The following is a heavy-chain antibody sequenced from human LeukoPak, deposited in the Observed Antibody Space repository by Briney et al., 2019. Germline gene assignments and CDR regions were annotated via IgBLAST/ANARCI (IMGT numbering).Heavy chain of an antibody. Sequence: HSGGSVRLSCAASGFTFSSYAMTWVRQAPGKGLEWVSSISGSGGSTYYADSVKGRFTISRDNSKNTLYLQMNSLRAEDTAVYYCATGGAVASDYWGQGTLVTVSS. CDR1: GFTFSSYA. V-gene: IGHV3-23*01. CDR2: ISGSGGST. J-gene: IGHJ4*02. D-gene: IGHD4-23*01. CDR3: ATGGAVASDY.